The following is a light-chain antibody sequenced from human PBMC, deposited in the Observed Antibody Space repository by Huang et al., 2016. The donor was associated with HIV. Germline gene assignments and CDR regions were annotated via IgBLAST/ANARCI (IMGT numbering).Light chain of an antibody. V-gene: IGKV4-1*01. Sequence: DIVMTQSPDSLSLSLGERATINCRSSQSILYKSNNKNFLTWYQQKPGQHPKLLVYWASSREYGVPDRFSGSGSATDFNLTISGLQAEDVAVYYCQQCYTPPYTFGQGTKVEIK. CDR3: QQCYTPPYT. J-gene: IGKJ2*01. CDR1: QSILYKSNNKNF. CDR2: WAS.